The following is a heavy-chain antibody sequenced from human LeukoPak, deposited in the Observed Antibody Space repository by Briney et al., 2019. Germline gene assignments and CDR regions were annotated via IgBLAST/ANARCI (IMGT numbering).Heavy chain of an antibody. J-gene: IGHJ4*02. D-gene: IGHD1-26*01. CDR1: GFSVSNYY. V-gene: IGHV3-53*01. CDR3: AKSRKVGNYFDY. CDR2: MYTGGGR. Sequence: GGSLRLSCAASGFSVSNYYMSWVRQPPGKGLEWVSVMYTGGGRYYGDSVKGRFTISRDNSKNTLYLQMNSLRAEDTAVYYCAKSRKVGNYFDYWGQGTLVTVSS.